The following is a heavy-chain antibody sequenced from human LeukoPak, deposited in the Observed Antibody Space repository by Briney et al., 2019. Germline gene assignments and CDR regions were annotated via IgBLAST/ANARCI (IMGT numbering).Heavy chain of an antibody. V-gene: IGHV4-39*07. J-gene: IGHJ4*02. CDR3: ASFIPGY. Sequence: SESLSLTCIVSGDSISSSTYYWGWIRQPPGKGLEWIGRIYTSGSTNYNPSLKSRVTMSVDTSKNQFSLKLSSVTAADTAVYYCASFIPGYWGQGTLVTVSS. D-gene: IGHD3-16*01. CDR1: GDSISSSTYY. CDR2: IYTSGST.